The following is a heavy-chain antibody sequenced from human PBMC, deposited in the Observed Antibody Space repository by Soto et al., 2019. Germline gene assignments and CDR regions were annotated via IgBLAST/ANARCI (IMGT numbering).Heavy chain of an antibody. CDR2: ISGSGGST. D-gene: IGHD2-2*01. Sequence: PGGSLRLSCAASGFTFSSYAMSWVRQAPGKGLEWVSAISGSGGSTYYADSVKGRFTISRDNSKNTLYLQMNSLRAEDTAVYYCAKDTPHCSSTSCYFGPNYYYYGMDVWGQGTTVTVSS. CDR3: AKDTPHCSSTSCYFGPNYYYYGMDV. V-gene: IGHV3-23*01. CDR1: GFTFSSYA. J-gene: IGHJ6*02.